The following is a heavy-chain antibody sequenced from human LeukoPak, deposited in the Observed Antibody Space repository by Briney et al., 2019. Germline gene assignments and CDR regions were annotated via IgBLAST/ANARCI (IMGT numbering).Heavy chain of an antibody. CDR3: ARGYCGSTSCSYYYYYYVDV. J-gene: IGHJ6*03. CDR1: GGSISSSSYY. D-gene: IGHD2-2*01. V-gene: IGHV4-39*07. Sequence: SETLSLTCTVSGGSISSSSYYWGWIRQPPGKGLEWIGSIYYSGSTYYNPSLKSRVTISVDTSKNQFSLKLSSVTAADTAVYYCARGYCGSTSCSYYYYYYVDVWGKGTTVTVSS. CDR2: IYYSGST.